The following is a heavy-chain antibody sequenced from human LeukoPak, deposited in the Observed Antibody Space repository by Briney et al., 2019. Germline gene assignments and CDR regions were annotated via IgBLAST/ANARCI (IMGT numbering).Heavy chain of an antibody. Sequence: GESLKISCKGSGYSFTNYWIGWVRQMPGKGLEWMGIIYPGDSDTRYSPSFQGQVTISADKSISTAYLRWSSLKASDTAMYYCARLLSGYQYYFDYWGQGTLVTVSS. D-gene: IGHD3-22*01. CDR3: ARLLSGYQYYFDY. CDR1: GYSFTNYW. J-gene: IGHJ4*02. V-gene: IGHV5-51*01. CDR2: IYPGDSDT.